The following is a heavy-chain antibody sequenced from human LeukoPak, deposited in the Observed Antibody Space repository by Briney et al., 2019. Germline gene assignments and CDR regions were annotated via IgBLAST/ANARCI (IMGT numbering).Heavy chain of an antibody. V-gene: IGHV1-46*01. D-gene: IGHD3-10*01. J-gene: IGHJ5*02. CDR3: ARDPITYYYGSGSYNWFDP. CDR2: INPSGGST. CDR1: GYTFTSYY. Sequence: GASVKVSCKTSGYTFTSYYIHWVRQAPGQGLEWMGIINPSGGSTSYAQKFQGRVTMTRDMSTSTVYMELSSLRSEDTAVYYCARDPITYYYGSGSYNWFDPWGQGTLVTVSS.